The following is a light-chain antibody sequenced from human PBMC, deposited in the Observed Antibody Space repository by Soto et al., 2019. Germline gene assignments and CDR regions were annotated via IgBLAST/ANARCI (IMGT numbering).Light chain of an antibody. J-gene: IGLJ1*01. Sequence: QSVLTQPPSVSGAPGQRVTISCTGSNSNIGAGYDVHWYQQLPGTAPKLLIYGNSNRPSGVPDRFSGSKSVTSASLAITGLQAEDEADYYCQSYDSTLSGSVLGTGTKVT. V-gene: IGLV1-40*01. CDR1: NSNIGAGYD. CDR2: GNS. CDR3: QSYDSTLSGSV.